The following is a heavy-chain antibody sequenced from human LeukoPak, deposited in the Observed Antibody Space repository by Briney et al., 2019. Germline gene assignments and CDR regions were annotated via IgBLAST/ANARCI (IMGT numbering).Heavy chain of an antibody. CDR1: GFTFSNYA. J-gene: IGHJ4*02. V-gene: IGHV3-23*01. CDR3: AKGSSSWHFDY. Sequence: GGSLRLSCAAAGFTFSNYAMNWVRQTPGKGLEWVSAISGSGGSTYYADSVKGRFTISRDNSKNTLYLQMNSLRAEDTAVYYCAKGSSSWHFDYWGQGTLVTVSS. CDR2: ISGSGGST. D-gene: IGHD6-13*01.